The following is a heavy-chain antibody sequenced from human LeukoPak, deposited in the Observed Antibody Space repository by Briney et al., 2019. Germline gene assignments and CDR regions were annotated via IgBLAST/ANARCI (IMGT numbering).Heavy chain of an antibody. D-gene: IGHD6-25*01. Sequence: GGSLRLSCAASGFTFSSYAMHWVRQAPGKGLEWVSRVNSDGSNTTYADSVKGRFTISRDNAKNSLYLQMTSLRDEDTAVYYCARDSSGWFDPWGQGTLVTVSS. CDR1: GFTFSSYA. V-gene: IGHV3-74*01. CDR3: ARDSSGWFDP. CDR2: VNSDGSNT. J-gene: IGHJ5*02.